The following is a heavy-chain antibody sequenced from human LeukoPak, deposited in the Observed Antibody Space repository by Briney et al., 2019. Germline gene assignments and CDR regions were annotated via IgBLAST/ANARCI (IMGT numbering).Heavy chain of an antibody. CDR2: IYYSGST. Sequence: SETLSLTCTVSGGSISSSSYYWSWVRQPPGKGLEWIEYIYYSGSTSCNPSLKSRVTISVDTSKNQFSLKLTSVTAADAAVYYCARHYTSGWDFDYWGQGTLVTVSS. CDR3: ARHYTSGWDFDY. D-gene: IGHD6-19*01. CDR1: GGSISSSSYY. J-gene: IGHJ4*02. V-gene: IGHV4-61*05.